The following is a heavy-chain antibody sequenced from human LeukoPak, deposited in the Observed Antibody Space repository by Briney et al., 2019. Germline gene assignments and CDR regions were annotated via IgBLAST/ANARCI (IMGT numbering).Heavy chain of an antibody. Sequence: PGGSLRLSCAASGFTFSDYYMSWIRQAPGKGLEWVSAISGSGGSTYYADSVKGRFPISRDNSKNTLYLQMNSLRAEDTAVYYCAPTPQGGSGSYYTQGDYWGQGTLVTVSS. D-gene: IGHD3-10*01. CDR2: ISGSGGST. CDR3: APTPQGGSGSYYTQGDY. J-gene: IGHJ4*02. CDR1: GFTFSDYY. V-gene: IGHV3-23*01.